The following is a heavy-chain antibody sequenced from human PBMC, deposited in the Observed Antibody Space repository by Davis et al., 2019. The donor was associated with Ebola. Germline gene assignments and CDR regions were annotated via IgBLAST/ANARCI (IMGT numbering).Heavy chain of an antibody. V-gene: IGHV1-2*02. J-gene: IGHJ4*02. D-gene: IGHD2-2*01. Sequence: ASVKVSCKASGYTFTGYYMHWVRQAPGQGLEWMGWINPNSGGTNYAQKFQGRVTMTRDTSISTAYMELSRLRSDDTAVYYCARGLGYCSSTSCYPYFDYWGQGTLVTVSS. CDR1: GYTFTGYY. CDR2: INPNSGGT. CDR3: ARGLGYCSSTSCYPYFDY.